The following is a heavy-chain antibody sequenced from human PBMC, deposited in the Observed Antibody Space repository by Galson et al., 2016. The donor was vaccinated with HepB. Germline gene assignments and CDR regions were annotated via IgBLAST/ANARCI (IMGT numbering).Heavy chain of an antibody. CDR1: GFTFGNYW. CDR2: IREDGSEK. Sequence: SLRLSCAASGFTFGNYWMTWVRQTPGKGLEWVGNIREDGSEKNYADSVKGRFTISRDNARNSLYLQLSSLRVDDSALYYCARGLSYTLYWGQGTLVTVSS. D-gene: IGHD2-2*02. CDR3: ARGLSYTLY. J-gene: IGHJ4*02. V-gene: IGHV3-7*03.